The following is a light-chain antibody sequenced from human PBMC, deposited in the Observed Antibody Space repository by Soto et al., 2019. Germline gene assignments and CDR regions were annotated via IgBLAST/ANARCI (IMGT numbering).Light chain of an antibody. CDR1: QSTSTW. CDR2: EAS. J-gene: IGKJ1*01. CDR3: QQYITYPYA. V-gene: IGKV1-5*03. Sequence: DIQMTRSPSTLSASVGDRVTITYRASQSTSTWLAWYQQRPGKTPKLLISEASKLESGVPSRFSGSGSGTEFTLTISSLQPDDFATYYCQQYITYPYAFGQGTKVEIK.